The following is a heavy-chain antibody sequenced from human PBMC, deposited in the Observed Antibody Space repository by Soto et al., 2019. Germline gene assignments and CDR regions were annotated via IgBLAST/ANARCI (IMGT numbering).Heavy chain of an antibody. CDR2: INAGNGNT. J-gene: IGHJ5*02. V-gene: IGHV1-3*01. CDR1: GYTFTSYA. CDR3: ARAGRIAAAGTFWFDP. Sequence: ASVKVSCKASGYTFTSYAMHWVRQAPGQRLEWMGWINAGNGNTKYSQKFQGRVTITRDTSASTAYMELSSLRSEDTAVYYCARAGRIAAAGTFWFDPWGQGTLVTVSS. D-gene: IGHD6-13*01.